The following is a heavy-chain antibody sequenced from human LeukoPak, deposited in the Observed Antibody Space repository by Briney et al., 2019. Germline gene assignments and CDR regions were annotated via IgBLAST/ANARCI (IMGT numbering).Heavy chain of an antibody. D-gene: IGHD2-21*01. V-gene: IGHV4-39*01. J-gene: IGHJ4*02. Sequence: SETLSLTCTVSGGSISSSSYYWGWIRQPPGKGLEWIGSIYYSGSTYYNPSLKSRVTISVDTSKNQFSLKLSSVTAADTAVYYCARFVVIAILRYFDYWGQGTLVTVPS. CDR3: ARFVVIAILRYFDY. CDR2: IYYSGST. CDR1: GGSISSSSYY.